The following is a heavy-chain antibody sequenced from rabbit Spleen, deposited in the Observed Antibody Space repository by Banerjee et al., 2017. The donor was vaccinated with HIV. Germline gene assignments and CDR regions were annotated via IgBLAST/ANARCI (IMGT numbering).Heavy chain of an antibody. D-gene: IGHD1-1*01. CDR3: ARDTSSSFSSYGMDL. CDR1: GVSFSGNSY. CDR2: IDTGSSAFT. Sequence: QEQLVESGGDLVKPGASLTLTCIASGVSFSGNSYMCWVRQAPGKGLEWIACIDTGSSAFTYFASWAKGRFTISKTSSTTVTLQMTSLTAADTATYFCARDTSSSFSSYGMDLWGQGTLVTVS. J-gene: IGHJ6*01. V-gene: IGHV1S45*01.